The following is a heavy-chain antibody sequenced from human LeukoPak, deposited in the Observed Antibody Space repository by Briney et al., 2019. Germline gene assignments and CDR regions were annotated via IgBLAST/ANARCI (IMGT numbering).Heavy chain of an antibody. CDR3: ARAGSRILWFGEPTSDY. CDR2: INPSGGST. Sequence: GASVKVSCKASGYTFTSYYMHWVRQAPGQGLEWMGIINPSGGSTSYAQKFQGRVTMTRDMSTSTVYMELSSLRSEDTAVYYCARAGSRILWFGEPTSDYWGQGTLVTVSS. CDR1: GYTFTSYY. V-gene: IGHV1-46*01. D-gene: IGHD3-10*01. J-gene: IGHJ4*02.